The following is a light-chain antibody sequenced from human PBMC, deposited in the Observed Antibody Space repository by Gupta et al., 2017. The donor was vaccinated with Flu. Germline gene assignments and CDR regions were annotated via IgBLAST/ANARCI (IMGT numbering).Light chain of an antibody. CDR1: QSLLHSNGYNY. Sequence: DIVMTQSPLSLPVTPGEPASISCRSSQSLLHSNGYNYLDWYLQKPGQSPQLLIYLGSNRASGVPDRISGSGSGTDFTLKISIMDAEDLGVYYCRQALQTPWAFGQGTKVEIK. V-gene: IGKV2-28*01. J-gene: IGKJ1*01. CDR3: RQALQTPWA. CDR2: LGS.